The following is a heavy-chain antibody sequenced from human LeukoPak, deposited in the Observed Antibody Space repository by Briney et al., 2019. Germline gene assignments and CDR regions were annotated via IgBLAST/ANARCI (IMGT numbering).Heavy chain of an antibody. Sequence: ASVKVSCKASGYTFTGYYMHWVRQAPGQGLEWMGWINPNSGDTKYAQKFQGRVTMTRDTSISTGYMELSRLTSDDTAVYYCARKYDILTGNDNWFDPWGQGTLVTVSS. CDR2: INPNSGDT. D-gene: IGHD3-9*01. J-gene: IGHJ5*02. CDR1: GYTFTGYY. V-gene: IGHV1-2*02. CDR3: ARKYDILTGNDNWFDP.